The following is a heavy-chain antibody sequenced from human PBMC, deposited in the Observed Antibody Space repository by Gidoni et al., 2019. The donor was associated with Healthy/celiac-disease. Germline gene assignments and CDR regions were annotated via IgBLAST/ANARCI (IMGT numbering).Heavy chain of an antibody. Sequence: EVQLVASGGGLVQPGRSLRLSCAASGFTFDDYAMHWVRQAPGKGLEWVSGISWNSGSIGYADSVKGRFTISRDNAKNSLYLQMNSLRAEDTALYYCAKDTYSSSWGLIDYWGQGTLVTVSS. CDR2: ISWNSGSI. V-gene: IGHV3-9*01. D-gene: IGHD6-13*01. J-gene: IGHJ4*02. CDR1: GFTFDDYA. CDR3: AKDTYSSSWGLIDY.